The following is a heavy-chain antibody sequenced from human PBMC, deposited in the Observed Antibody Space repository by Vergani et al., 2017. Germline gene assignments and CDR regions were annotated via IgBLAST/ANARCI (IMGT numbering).Heavy chain of an antibody. D-gene: IGHD3-9*01. CDR1: GFTFDDYA. Sequence: EVQLVESGGGLVQPGRSLRLSCAASGFTFDDYAMHWVRQAPGKGLEWVSGISWNSGSIGYADSVKGRFTISRDNAKNSLYLQMNSLRAEDTALYYCAKGARYYDILTGYYYYYYYMDVWGKGTTVTVSS. J-gene: IGHJ6*03. V-gene: IGHV3-9*01. CDR2: ISWNSGSI. CDR3: AKGARYYDILTGYYYYYYYMDV.